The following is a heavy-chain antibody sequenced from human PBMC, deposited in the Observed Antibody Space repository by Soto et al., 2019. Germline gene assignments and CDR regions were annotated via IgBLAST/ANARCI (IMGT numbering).Heavy chain of an antibody. D-gene: IGHD3-10*01. J-gene: IGHJ4*02. Sequence: QLQLQESGSGLVRPSQTLSLTCTVSGASIGSGSCSWNWMRQPPGKGLEWIGYLHHSGDAYFNPSLRRRVSIALDRSNNQFSLKLISVTAADTAVYYFATFPHWFGELDYGGEGALVTVSS. CDR2: LHHSGDA. CDR1: GASIGSGSCS. V-gene: IGHV4-30-2*01. CDR3: ATFPHWFGELDY.